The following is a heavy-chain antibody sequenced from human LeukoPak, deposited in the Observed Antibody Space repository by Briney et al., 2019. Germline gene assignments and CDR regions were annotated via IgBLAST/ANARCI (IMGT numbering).Heavy chain of an antibody. D-gene: IGHD3-9*01. J-gene: IGHJ6*04. V-gene: IGHV1-69*13. CDR3: ARDKHYDILTGYPVDYYYYGMDV. CDR1: GGTFSSYA. Sequence: SVKVSCKASGGTFSSYAISWVRQAPGQGLEWMGGIIPIFCTTNYAQKFQGRVTISADESTSTAYMELSSLTSDDTDVYYCARDKHYDILTGYPVDYYYYGMDVWGKGTTVTVSS. CDR2: IIPIFCTT.